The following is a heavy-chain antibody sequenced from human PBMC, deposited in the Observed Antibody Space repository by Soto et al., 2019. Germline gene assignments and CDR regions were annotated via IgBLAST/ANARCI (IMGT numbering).Heavy chain of an antibody. Sequence: PSETLSLTCTVSGGSISSYYWSWIRQPPGEGLEWIGYIYYSGSTNYNPSLKSRVTISVDTSKNQFSLKLSSVTAADTAVYYCARGYCSGGSCYRYWGQGSQVTVSS. V-gene: IGHV4-59*08. CDR2: IYYSGST. CDR1: GGSISSYY. J-gene: IGHJ4*02. D-gene: IGHD2-15*01. CDR3: ARGYCSGGSCYRY.